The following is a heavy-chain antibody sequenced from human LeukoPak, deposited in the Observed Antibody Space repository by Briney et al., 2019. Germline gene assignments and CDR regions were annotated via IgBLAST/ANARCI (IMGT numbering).Heavy chain of an antibody. V-gene: IGHV3-74*01. CDR2: INTDGSST. J-gene: IGHJ6*02. D-gene: IGHD2-15*01. CDR1: GFTSRTYW. CDR3: TRYLLASYGMDV. Sequence: GGSLRLSCAASGFTSRTYWMHWVRQVPGKGLVWISRINTDGSSTSHADSVKGRFTISRDNAQNTLYLQMNSLRPEDTAVYYCTRYLLASYGMDVWGQGTTVTVSS.